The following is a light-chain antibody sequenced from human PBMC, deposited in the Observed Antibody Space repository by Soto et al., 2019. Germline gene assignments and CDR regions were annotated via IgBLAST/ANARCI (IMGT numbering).Light chain of an antibody. V-gene: IGKV3-20*01. J-gene: IGKJ3*01. CDR2: GAS. Sequence: VVLTQSPATLSLSPGETATLSCRASRHVYINALAWYQQKPGRTPTLLIYGASTRATDIPDRFSATGSGTDFSLTISSVEPEDSAVYYCQQYGASPFTFSPGTRVEI. CDR3: QQYGASPFT. CDR1: RHVYINA.